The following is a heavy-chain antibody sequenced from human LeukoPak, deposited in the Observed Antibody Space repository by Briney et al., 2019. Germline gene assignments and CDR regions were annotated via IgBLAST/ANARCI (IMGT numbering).Heavy chain of an antibody. V-gene: IGHV3-20*04. D-gene: IGHD1-26*01. CDR1: GFTFSSYG. Sequence: GGSLRLSCAASGFTFSSYGMSWVRQAPGKGLEWVSGINWNGGSTGYADSVKGRFTISRDNAKNSLYLQMNSLRAEDTALYYCASGREGYFDYWGQGTLVTVSS. CDR3: ASGREGYFDY. CDR2: INWNGGST. J-gene: IGHJ4*02.